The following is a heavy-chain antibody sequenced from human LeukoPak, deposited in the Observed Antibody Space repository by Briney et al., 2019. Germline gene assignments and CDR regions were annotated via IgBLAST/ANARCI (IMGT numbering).Heavy chain of an antibody. J-gene: IGHJ4*02. V-gene: IGHV1-24*01. CDR1: GYTLTELS. D-gene: IGHD1-7*01. CDR3: ATLSPLTGTTVPDY. Sequence: GASVKVSCKVSGYTLTELSMHWVRQAPGKGLEWMGGFDPEDGETIYAQKFQGRVTMTEDTSTDTAYMELSSLRSEDTAVYYCATLSPLTGTTVPDYWGQGTLVTVSS. CDR2: FDPEDGET.